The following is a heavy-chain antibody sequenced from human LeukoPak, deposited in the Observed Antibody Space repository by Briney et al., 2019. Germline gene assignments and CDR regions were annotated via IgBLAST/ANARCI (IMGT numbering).Heavy chain of an antibody. CDR3: AKGSYSSGWSLEDY. D-gene: IGHD6-19*01. V-gene: IGHV3-9*01. CDR2: ISWNSGSI. Sequence: GRSLRLSCAASGFTFDDYAMHWVRQAPGKGLEWVSGISWNSGSIGYADSVKGRFTISRDNAKNSLYLQMNSLRAEDTALYYCAKGSYSSGWSLEDYWGQGTLVTVSS. J-gene: IGHJ4*02. CDR1: GFTFDDYA.